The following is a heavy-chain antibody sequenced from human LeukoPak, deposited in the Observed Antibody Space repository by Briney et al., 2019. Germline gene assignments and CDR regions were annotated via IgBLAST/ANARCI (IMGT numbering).Heavy chain of an antibody. Sequence: SETLSLTCAVYGGSFSGYYWSWIRQPPGKGLEWIGEINHSGSTNYNPSLKSRVTISVDTSKNQFSLKLSSVTAADTAVYYCARATGYYYDSSGYYEWGQATLVTVSS. CDR1: GGSFSGYY. CDR2: INHSGST. J-gene: IGHJ4*02. D-gene: IGHD3-22*01. CDR3: ARATGYYYDSSGYYE. V-gene: IGHV4-34*01.